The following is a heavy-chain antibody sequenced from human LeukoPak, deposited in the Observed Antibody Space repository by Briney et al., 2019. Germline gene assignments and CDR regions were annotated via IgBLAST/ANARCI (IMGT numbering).Heavy chain of an antibody. V-gene: IGHV4-34*01. CDR2: INHSGST. CDR1: GGSFSGYY. CDR3: ARRSYYESSGIFDY. Sequence: SETLSLTCAVYGGSFSGYYWSWIRQPPGKGLEWIGEINHSGSTNYNPSLKSRVTISVDTSKNQFSLKLRSVTAADTAVYYCARRSYYESSGIFDYWGQGTLVIVSS. J-gene: IGHJ4*02. D-gene: IGHD3-22*01.